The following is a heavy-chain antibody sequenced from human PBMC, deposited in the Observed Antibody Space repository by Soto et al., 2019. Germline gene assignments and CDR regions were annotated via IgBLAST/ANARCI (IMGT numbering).Heavy chain of an antibody. J-gene: IGHJ4*02. V-gene: IGHV3-33*01. CDR3: ASPGYCSGGSCYSDY. CDR1: GFTLSSYG. Sequence: GGSLRLSCAAAGFTLSSYGMHRGRPAPGKGLEWVAVIWYDGSNKYYADSVKGRFTISRDNSKNTLYLQMNSLRAEDTAVYYCASPGYCSGGSCYSDYWGQGTLVTVSS. D-gene: IGHD2-15*01. CDR2: IWYDGSNK.